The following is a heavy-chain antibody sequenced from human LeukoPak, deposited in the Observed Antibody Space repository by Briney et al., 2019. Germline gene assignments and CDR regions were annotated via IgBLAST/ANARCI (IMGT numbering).Heavy chain of an antibody. CDR3: AKKRSYRSYYMDV. V-gene: IGHV3-30*02. D-gene: IGHD3-16*02. J-gene: IGHJ6*03. Sequence: GGSLRLSCEASGLKFDDYGMHWVRQAPGKGLEWVAFIRYDGSNKYYADSVKGRFTISRDNSKNTLYLQMNSLRAEDTAVYYCAKKRSYRSYYMDVWGKGTTVTISS. CDR2: IRYDGSNK. CDR1: GLKFDDYG.